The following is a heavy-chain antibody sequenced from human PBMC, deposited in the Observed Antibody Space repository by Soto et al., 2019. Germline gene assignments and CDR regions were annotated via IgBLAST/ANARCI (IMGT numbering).Heavy chain of an antibody. V-gene: IGHV4-4*02. CDR3: ASRDPGTSVDY. Sequence: TSETLSLTCAISGGSFTSNNWWTWVRQPPGQGLEWIGEIYRTGSTNYNPSLKSRVTISLDKSENQFSLKVTSLTAADTAVYYCASRDPGTSVDYWGQGTLVTVSS. CDR2: IYRTGST. J-gene: IGHJ4*02. D-gene: IGHD1-7*01. CDR1: GGSFTSNNW.